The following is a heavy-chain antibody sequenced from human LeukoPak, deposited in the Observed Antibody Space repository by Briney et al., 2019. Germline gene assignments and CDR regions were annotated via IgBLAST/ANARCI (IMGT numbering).Heavy chain of an antibody. V-gene: IGHV3-21*01. CDR1: GFTFSSYS. D-gene: IGHD6-19*01. Sequence: GGSLRLSCAASGFTFSSYSMNWVRQAPGKGLEWVSSISSSTSYIYYADSVRGRFTISRDNAKNSLYLQMNSLRAEDTAVYYCASGYSSGWYPFDYWGQGTLVTVSS. CDR3: ASGYSSGWYPFDY. CDR2: ISSSTSYI. J-gene: IGHJ4*02.